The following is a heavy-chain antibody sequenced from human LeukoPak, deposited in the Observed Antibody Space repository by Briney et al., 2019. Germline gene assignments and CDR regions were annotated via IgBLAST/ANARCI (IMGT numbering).Heavy chain of an antibody. Sequence: SVKVSCEASRGTFSSYTICWVRQAPGQGREWMGRIFPILGIANYAQKFHGTVTITAGKSTSTANMELSSLRSEETAVYYCARDRCSGGSCYSGRHNWFDLWGQGTLVTVSS. CDR1: RGTFSSYT. V-gene: IGHV1-69*04. CDR3: ARDRCSGGSCYSGRHNWFDL. CDR2: IFPILGIA. J-gene: IGHJ5*02. D-gene: IGHD2-15*01.